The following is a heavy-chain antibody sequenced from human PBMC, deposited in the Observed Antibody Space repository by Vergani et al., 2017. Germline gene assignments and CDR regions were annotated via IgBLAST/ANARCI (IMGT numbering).Heavy chain of an antibody. J-gene: IGHJ6*02. D-gene: IGHD2-2*01. CDR1: GGTSSNYA. CDR2: LVPIFGTT. CDR3: ARDPDIVVVPAAPYYYYYYGMDV. Sequence: QVQLAQSGAEVKKPGSSVKVSCKASGGTSSNYAISWVRQAPGQGLEWMGGLVPIFGTTNYAQKFQGRVTITADESTSTAYMELSSLRSEDTAVYYCARDPDIVVVPAAPYYYYYYGMDVWGQGP. V-gene: IGHV1-69*12.